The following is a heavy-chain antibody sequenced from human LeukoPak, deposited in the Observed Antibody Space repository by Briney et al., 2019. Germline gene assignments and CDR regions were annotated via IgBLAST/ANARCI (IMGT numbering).Heavy chain of an antibody. CDR3: ARQEGRTWGYNWFDP. CDR1: GGSTSSSDYY. J-gene: IGHJ5*02. V-gene: IGHV4-39*01. Sequence: WETLTLTCTVSGGSTSSSDYYWGWIRQPPGKGLEWIVTIYYSATSYYRGTSKFNTSLKSRVTISVATPKNQFTLKLSSVTAADTALYYCARQEGRTWGYNWFDPWGQGTLVTVSS. CDR2: IYYSATS. D-gene: IGHD3-16*01.